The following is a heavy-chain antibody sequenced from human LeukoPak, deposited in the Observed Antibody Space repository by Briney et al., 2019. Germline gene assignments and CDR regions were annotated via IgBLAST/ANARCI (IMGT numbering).Heavy chain of an antibody. V-gene: IGHV4-59*01. J-gene: IGHJ3*02. Sequence: SETLSLTCTVSGGSIGSYYWSWIRQPPGKGLEWIGYIYYSGSTNYNPSLKSRVTISVDTSKNQFSLKLSSVTAADTAVYYCARVAGQQLVRAFDIWGQGTMVTVSS. CDR3: ARVAGQQLVRAFDI. CDR1: GGSIGSYY. CDR2: IYYSGST. D-gene: IGHD6-13*01.